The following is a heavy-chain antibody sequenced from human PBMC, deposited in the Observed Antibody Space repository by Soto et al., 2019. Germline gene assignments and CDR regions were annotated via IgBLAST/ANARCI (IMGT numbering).Heavy chain of an antibody. CDR1: GGTFSSYA. Sequence: QVQLVQSGAEVKKPGSSVKVSCKASGGTFSSYAISWVRQAPGQGLEWMGGIIPIFGTANYAQKFQGRVTITADKATSTAYRELSSLRAEDTAVYYCARVGVRDTAMNYDFDYWGQGTLVTVSS. CDR2: IIPIFGTA. CDR3: ARVGVRDTAMNYDFDY. D-gene: IGHD5-18*01. J-gene: IGHJ4*02. V-gene: IGHV1-69*06.